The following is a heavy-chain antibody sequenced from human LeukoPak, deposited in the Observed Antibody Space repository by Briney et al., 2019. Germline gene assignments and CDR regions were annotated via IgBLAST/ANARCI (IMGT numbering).Heavy chain of an antibody. CDR3: ARDSSTSVNWFDP. CDR2: INHSGST. D-gene: IGHD2-2*01. CDR1: GGSFSGYY. J-gene: IGHJ5*02. V-gene: IGHV4-34*01. Sequence: SETLSLTCAVYGGSFSGYYWSWIRQPPGKGLEWIGEINHSGSTNYNPSLKSRVTISVDTSKNQFSLKLSSVTAADTAVYYCARDSSTSVNWFDPWGQGTLVTVSS.